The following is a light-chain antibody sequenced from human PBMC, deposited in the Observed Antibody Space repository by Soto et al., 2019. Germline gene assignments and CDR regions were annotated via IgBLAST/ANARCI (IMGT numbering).Light chain of an antibody. J-gene: IGKJ2*01. V-gene: IGKV3-20*01. Sequence: EIVLTQSPGTLSLSPGERATHSCRASQSVSSSYLAWYQQKPGQAPRLLIYGASSRATGIPDRFSGSGSGTDFTLTISRLEPEDFAVYYCQQYGSSPPMYTFGQGTKVDIK. CDR2: GAS. CDR3: QQYGSSPPMYT. CDR1: QSVSSSY.